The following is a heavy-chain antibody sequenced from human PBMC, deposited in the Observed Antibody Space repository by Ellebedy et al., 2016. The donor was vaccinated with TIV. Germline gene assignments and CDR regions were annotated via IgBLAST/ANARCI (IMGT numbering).Heavy chain of an antibody. Sequence: SGPTLVKPTQTLTLTCAVSGVSLSTTGVGVGWIRQPPGKALEWLALVYWDDDKRYSPSLKNRVTLTKDNSKNQVVLTMTNMDPVDTATYYCAHINFVGGEFNPWGQGTLVTVSS. J-gene: IGHJ5*02. CDR2: VYWDDDK. CDR3: AHINFVGGEFNP. D-gene: IGHD2-21*01. V-gene: IGHV2-5*02. CDR1: GVSLSTTGVG.